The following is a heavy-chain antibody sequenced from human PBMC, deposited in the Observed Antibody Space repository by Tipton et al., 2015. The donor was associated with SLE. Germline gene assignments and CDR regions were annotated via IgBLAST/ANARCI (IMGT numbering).Heavy chain of an antibody. CDR2: IYYSGST. CDR1: GGSISSYY. CDR3: ARQDGDYWGGAFDI. J-gene: IGHJ3*02. Sequence: TLSLTCTVSGGSISSYYWSWIRQPPGKGLEWIGYIYYSGSTNYNPSLKSRVTISVETSKNQFSLKLSSVTAADTAVYYCARQDGDYWGGAFDIWGQGTMVTVSS. V-gene: IGHV4-59*08. D-gene: IGHD4-17*01.